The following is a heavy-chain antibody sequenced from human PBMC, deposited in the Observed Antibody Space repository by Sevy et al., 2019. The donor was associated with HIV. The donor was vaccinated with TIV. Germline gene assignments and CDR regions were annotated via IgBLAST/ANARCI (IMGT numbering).Heavy chain of an antibody. CDR3: ARVATIDFYYYYGMDV. J-gene: IGHJ6*02. CDR1: GGTFSSYA. D-gene: IGHD5-12*01. CDR2: IIPIFGTA. Sequence: SVKVSCKASGGTFSSYAISWVRQAPGQGLEWMGGIIPIFGTANYAQKFQGRVTITADESTSTAYMELSSLRSEDTAVYYCARVATIDFYYYYGMDVWGQGTTVTVSS. V-gene: IGHV1-69*13.